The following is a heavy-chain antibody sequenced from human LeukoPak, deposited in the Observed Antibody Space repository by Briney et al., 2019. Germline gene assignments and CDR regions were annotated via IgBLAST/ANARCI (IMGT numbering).Heavy chain of an antibody. CDR2: IIPIFGTA. Sequence: GASVKVSCKASGGTFSSYAISWVRQAPGQGLEWMGGIIPIFGTANYARKFQGRVTITTDESTSTAYMELSSLRSEDTAVYYCAKTDFWSGPAPYYFDYWGQGTLVTVSS. V-gene: IGHV1-69*05. J-gene: IGHJ4*02. CDR1: GGTFSSYA. D-gene: IGHD3-3*01. CDR3: AKTDFWSGPAPYYFDY.